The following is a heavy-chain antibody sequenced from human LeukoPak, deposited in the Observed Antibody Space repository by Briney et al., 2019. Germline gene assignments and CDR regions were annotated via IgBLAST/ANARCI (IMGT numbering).Heavy chain of an antibody. Sequence: GASVKVSCKASGYTFTGYYMHWVRQAPGQGLEWMGRINPNSGGTNYAHKFQGRVTMTRDTSISTAYMELPRLRSDDTAVYYCARDPPISSCPDYWGQGTLVTVSS. J-gene: IGHJ4*02. CDR3: ARDPPISSCPDY. CDR2: INPNSGGT. D-gene: IGHD6-6*01. CDR1: GYTFTGYY. V-gene: IGHV1-2*06.